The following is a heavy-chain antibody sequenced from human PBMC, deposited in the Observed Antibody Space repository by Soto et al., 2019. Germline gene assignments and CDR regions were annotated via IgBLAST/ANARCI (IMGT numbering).Heavy chain of an antibody. Sequence: EVQLLESGGGLVQPGGSLRLSCAASGFTVSSYAMSGVRQAPGKGLEWVSAISGSGGSTYYADSVKGRFTISRDNSKNTLYLQMNSLRAEDTAVYYCAKDLPLDVRGESGSYWGQGTLVTVSS. CDR2: ISGSGGST. J-gene: IGHJ4*02. CDR1: GFTVSSYA. CDR3: AKDLPLDVRGESGSY. V-gene: IGHV3-23*01. D-gene: IGHD3-10*01.